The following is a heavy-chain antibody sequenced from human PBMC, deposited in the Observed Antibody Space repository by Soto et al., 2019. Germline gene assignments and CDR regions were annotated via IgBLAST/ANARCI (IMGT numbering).Heavy chain of an antibody. V-gene: IGHV3-48*03. CDR1: GFTFSSYE. J-gene: IGHJ3*02. CDR3: ARYNSYVDAFDI. CDR2: ISSSGSTI. Sequence: EVQLVESGGGLVQPGGSLRLSCAASGFTFSSYEMNWVRQAPGKGLEWVSYISSSGSTIYYADSVKGRFTISRDNAKNSLYLQMNSMRAEDTAVYYCARYNSYVDAFDIWGQGTMVTVSS. D-gene: IGHD1-20*01.